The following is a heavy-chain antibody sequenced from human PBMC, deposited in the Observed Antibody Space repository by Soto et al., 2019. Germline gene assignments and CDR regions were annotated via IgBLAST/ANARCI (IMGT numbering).Heavy chain of an antibody. CDR3: AREEGYCSGGSCYRGAFDL. Sequence: EVQLVESGGGLVKPGGSPRLSCAASGFTFSGYSMLWVRQAPGKGLEWVAFIANGDNHILYADSVKGRFTISRDNAKNSVYMQMYSLRVEDTAVYYCAREEGYCSGGSCYRGAFDLWGQGTMVTVSS. V-gene: IGHV3-21*01. J-gene: IGHJ3*01. CDR2: IANGDNHI. D-gene: IGHD2-15*01. CDR1: GFTFSGYS.